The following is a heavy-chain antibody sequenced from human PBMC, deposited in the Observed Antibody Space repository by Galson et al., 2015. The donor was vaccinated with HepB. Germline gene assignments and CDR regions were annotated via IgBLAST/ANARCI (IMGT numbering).Heavy chain of an antibody. CDR3: ARVKTSDCSGGRCFQRPYFYYYALDV. J-gene: IGHJ6*02. D-gene: IGHD2-15*01. V-gene: IGHV3-30*04. CDR2: IVYDGSNT. CDR1: GFTFSNYA. Sequence: SLRLSCAASGFTFSNYAMHWVRQAPGKGLEWVAFIVYDGSNTSYADSVTGRFSISRDNSKNTLYLQLNSLRAEDTAVYHCARVKTSDCSGGRCFQRPYFYYYALDVWGQGTTVTVSS.